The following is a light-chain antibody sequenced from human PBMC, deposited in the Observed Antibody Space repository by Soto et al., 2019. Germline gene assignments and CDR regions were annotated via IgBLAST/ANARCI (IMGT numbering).Light chain of an antibody. J-gene: IGLJ1*01. CDR3: SSFTTSSLYV. CDR1: SSDVGAYNY. Sequence: QSALTQPASVSGSPGQSVTISCTGTSSDVGAYNYVSWYQQHPGKAPKLMIYEVSNRPSGVSNRFSASKSGNTASLTISGLQAEDEADYYCSSFTTSSLYVFGTGTKVTVL. CDR2: EVS. V-gene: IGLV2-14*01.